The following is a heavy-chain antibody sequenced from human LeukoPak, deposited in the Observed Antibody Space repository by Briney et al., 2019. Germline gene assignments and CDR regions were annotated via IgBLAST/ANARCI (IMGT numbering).Heavy chain of an antibody. Sequence: GGSLRLSCAASGFTVSSNYMSWVRQAPGKGLEWVSVIYSGGSTYYADSVKGRFTISRDNSKNTLYLQMNSLRAEDTAVYYCAKAETRFLEWLLSVYWGQGTLVTVSS. CDR1: GFTVSSNY. CDR3: AKAETRFLEWLLSVY. J-gene: IGHJ4*02. V-gene: IGHV3-53*05. D-gene: IGHD3-3*01. CDR2: IYSGGST.